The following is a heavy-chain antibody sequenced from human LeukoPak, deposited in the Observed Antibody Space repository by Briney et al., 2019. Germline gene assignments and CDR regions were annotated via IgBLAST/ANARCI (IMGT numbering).Heavy chain of an antibody. CDR3: ARAGDSSSWDNWFDH. J-gene: IGHJ5*02. CDR2: INPNSGGT. D-gene: IGHD6-13*01. CDR1: GYTFTGYY. Sequence: ASVKVSCTASGYTFTGYYMHWVRQAPGQGLEWMGWINPNSGGTNYAQKFQGRVTMTRDTSISTAYMELSRLRSDDTAVYYCARAGDSSSWDNWFDHWGQGTLVTVSS. V-gene: IGHV1-2*02.